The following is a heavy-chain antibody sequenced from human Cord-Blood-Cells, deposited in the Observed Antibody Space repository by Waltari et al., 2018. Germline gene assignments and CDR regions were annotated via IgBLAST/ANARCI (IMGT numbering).Heavy chain of an antibody. J-gene: IGHJ6*02. CDR2: ISWNSGSI. D-gene: IGHD2-15*01. CDR3: AKDHQDCSGGSCYYYYGMDV. V-gene: IGHV3-9*01. Sequence: EVQLVEAGGGLVQPGRSLRRSCAASGFTFDDYAMHWVRQAPGKGLAWVSGISWNSGSIGYADSVKGRFTISRDNAKNSLYLQMNSLRAEDTALYYCAKDHQDCSGGSCYYYYGMDVWGQGTTVTVSS. CDR1: GFTFDDYA.